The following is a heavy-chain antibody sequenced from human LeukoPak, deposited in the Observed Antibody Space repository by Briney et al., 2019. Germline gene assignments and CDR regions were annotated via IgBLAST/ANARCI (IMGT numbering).Heavy chain of an antibody. CDR2: IYFSVTT. V-gene: IGHV4-4*07. Sequence: PSETLSLTCTVSGGSVSGYYWDWIRQPAGKGLEWIGQIYFSVTTTYNPSLKGRVTMSVDTSRNEVSLKLSSVTAADTAIYYCARVMGFCGQNNCFHHDWGQGTQVTVSP. CDR1: GGSVSGYY. CDR3: ARVMGFCGQNNCFHHD. D-gene: IGHD1-1*01. J-gene: IGHJ4*02.